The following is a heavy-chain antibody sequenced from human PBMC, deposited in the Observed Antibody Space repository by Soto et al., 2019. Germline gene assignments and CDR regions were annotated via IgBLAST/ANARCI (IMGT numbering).Heavy chain of an antibody. Sequence: GGSLRLSCAASGFTFRRYSMNWVREAPGKGLEWVSSISSSSSYIYYADSVKGRFTISRDNAKNSLYLQMNSLRAEDTAVYYCARVIAGYSSGLLWFDPWGQGTLVTVSP. V-gene: IGHV3-21*01. D-gene: IGHD6-19*01. CDR3: ARVIAGYSSGLLWFDP. CDR1: GFTFRRYS. CDR2: ISSSSSYI. J-gene: IGHJ5*02.